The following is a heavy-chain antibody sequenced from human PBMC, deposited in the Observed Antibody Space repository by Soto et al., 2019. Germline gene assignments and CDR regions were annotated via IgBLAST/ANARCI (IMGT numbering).Heavy chain of an antibody. Sequence: GESLKISCAASGFTFSSYSMNWVRQAPGKGLEWVSSISSSSYIYYADSVKGRFTISRDNAKNSLYLQMNSLRAEDTAVYYCARDPRLLTDYSNYYFDYWGQGTLVTVSS. D-gene: IGHD4-4*01. CDR2: ISSSSYI. J-gene: IGHJ4*02. V-gene: IGHV3-21*01. CDR1: GFTFSSYS. CDR3: ARDPRLLTDYSNYYFDY.